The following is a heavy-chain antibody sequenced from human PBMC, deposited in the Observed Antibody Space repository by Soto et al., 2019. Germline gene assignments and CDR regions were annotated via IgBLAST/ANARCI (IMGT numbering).Heavy chain of an antibody. Sequence: SETLSLTCTVSGDCITSNSYFWAWVRQPPGKGLGWIGEIYHSGSTNYNPSLKSRVTISVDTSKNQFSLKLSSVTAADTAVYYCARGSAPWVIIDYWGQGTLVTVSS. CDR2: IYHSGST. CDR1: GDCITSNSYF. J-gene: IGHJ4*02. D-gene: IGHD2-21*01. CDR3: ARGSAPWVIIDY. V-gene: IGHV4-39*07.